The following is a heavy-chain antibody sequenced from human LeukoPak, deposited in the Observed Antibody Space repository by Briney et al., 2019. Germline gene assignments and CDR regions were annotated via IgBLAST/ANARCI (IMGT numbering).Heavy chain of an antibody. Sequence: PSETLSPTCTVSGGSISYYYWSWIRQSPGKVLEWIGYIYYSGSINYNPSLNSRVTISVDTSKNQSSLRLSSVTAADTAVYYCARVRDRSSYFYDLDYWGQGTLVTVSS. D-gene: IGHD3-22*01. J-gene: IGHJ4*02. V-gene: IGHV4-59*01. CDR3: ARVRDRSSYFYDLDY. CDR1: GGSISYYY. CDR2: IYYSGSI.